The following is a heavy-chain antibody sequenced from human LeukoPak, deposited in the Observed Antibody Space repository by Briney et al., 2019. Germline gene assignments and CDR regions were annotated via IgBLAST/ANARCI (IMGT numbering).Heavy chain of an antibody. Sequence: GGSLRLSCAASGFTFSSYSMNWVRQAPGKGLEWVSSISSSSSYIYYADSVKGRFTISRDNAKNSLYLQMNSLRAEDTAVYYCARERIVVVMDYGMDVWGQGTTVTVSS. CDR3: ARERIVVVMDYGMDV. CDR2: ISSSSSYI. J-gene: IGHJ6*02. V-gene: IGHV3-21*01. CDR1: GFTFSSYS. D-gene: IGHD3-22*01.